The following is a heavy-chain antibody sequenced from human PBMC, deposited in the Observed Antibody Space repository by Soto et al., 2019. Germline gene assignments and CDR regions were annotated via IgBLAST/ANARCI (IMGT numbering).Heavy chain of an antibody. V-gene: IGHV1-69*13. CDR3: AGDDGYSSSHLYA. CDR1: GGTLITYS. Sequence: QDQLVQSGPEMKKPGSSVKLSCEASGGTLITYSISWVRQAPGQGLEWMGGVLPSTGATNYAPKFQGRATITADESTSTAHMELRGLRSEDTAIYFCAGDDGYSSSHLYAWGQGTRLTVSP. CDR2: VLPSTGAT. D-gene: IGHD6-13*01. J-gene: IGHJ1*01.